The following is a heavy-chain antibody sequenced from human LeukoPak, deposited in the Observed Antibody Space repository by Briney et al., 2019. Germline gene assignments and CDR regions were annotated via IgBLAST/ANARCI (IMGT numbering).Heavy chain of an antibody. V-gene: IGHV4-39*01. CDR2: FYYSGSA. J-gene: IGHJ5*02. D-gene: IGHD3-10*01. Sequence: SLETLSPTCNVSCGSLRSRSYHWGWVRPPPRKGLGWIGTFYYSGSAYYNPSLKSRVTISEDTSKNQFSLRLSSVTAADTAVYYCASNSGSGKNWFDPWGHGTLVTVSS. CDR3: ASNSGSGKNWFDP. CDR1: CGSLRSRSYH.